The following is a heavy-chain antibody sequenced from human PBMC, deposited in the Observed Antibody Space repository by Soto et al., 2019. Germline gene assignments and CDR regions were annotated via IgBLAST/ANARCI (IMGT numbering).Heavy chain of an antibody. CDR2: KNQKGREK. V-gene: IGHV3-7*04. D-gene: IGHD2-15*01. Sequence: GGALRLPCEASWFNFKYHCINWVPQAPREGQGLGGNKNQKGREKKNVDSGRGRIHKTKNNAKNSLYLQMNSLRVEDTAMYYCVRNSPTAPGGTWGQGTLVTVS. J-gene: IGHJ5*02. CDR3: VRNSPTAPGGT. CDR1: WFNFKYHC.